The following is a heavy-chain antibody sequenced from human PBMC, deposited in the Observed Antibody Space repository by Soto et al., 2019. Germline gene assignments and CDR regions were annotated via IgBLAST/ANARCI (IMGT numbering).Heavy chain of an antibody. CDR1: GFTFSSYA. CDR3: AKIPYDFWSGYIDY. CDR2: ISGSGGST. Sequence: GGSLRLSCAASGFTFSSYAMSWVRQAPGKGLEWVSAISGSGGSTYYADSVKGRFTISRDNSRNTLYLQMNSLRAEDTAVYYCAKIPYDFWSGYIDYWGQGTLVTVSS. D-gene: IGHD3-3*01. J-gene: IGHJ4*02. V-gene: IGHV3-23*01.